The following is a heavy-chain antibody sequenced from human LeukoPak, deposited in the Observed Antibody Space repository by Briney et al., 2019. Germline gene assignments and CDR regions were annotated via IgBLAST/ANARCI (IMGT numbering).Heavy chain of an antibody. D-gene: IGHD5-18*01. CDR2: ISGSGGST. CDR1: GFTLSSYA. CDR3: ARDLKSPRIQLWLRPFDY. V-gene: IGHV3-23*01. J-gene: IGHJ4*02. Sequence: GGSLRLSCAASGFTLSSYAMSWVRQAPGKGLEWVSAISGSGGSTYYADSVKGRFTISRDNSKNTLYLQMNSLRAEDTAVYYCARDLKSPRIQLWLRPFDYWGQGTLVTVSS.